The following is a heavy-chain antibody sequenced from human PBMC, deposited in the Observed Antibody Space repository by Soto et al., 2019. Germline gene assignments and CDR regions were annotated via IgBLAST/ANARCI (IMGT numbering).Heavy chain of an antibody. CDR2: IWYDGSNE. V-gene: IGHV3-33*01. CDR1: GSTFSSYA. CDR3: AREETGTFAR. D-gene: IGHD1-1*01. J-gene: IGHJ4*02. Sequence: QVQLVESGGGVAQPGRSLRLSCAASGSTFSSYAMHWVRQAPGKGLEWVAVIWYDGSNEDYADSVKGRFTISRDNSKNTLFLLMNSRRVEDTAVYYCAREETGTFARWGQGTLVTVSS.